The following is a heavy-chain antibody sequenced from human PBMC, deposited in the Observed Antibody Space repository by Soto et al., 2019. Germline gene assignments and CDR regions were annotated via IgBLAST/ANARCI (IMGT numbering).Heavy chain of an antibody. D-gene: IGHD6-19*01. J-gene: IGHJ5*02. CDR2: INYRGTT. V-gene: IGHV4-31*03. CDR1: GGSINSGDSY. Sequence: TLSLNCTVSGGSINSGDSYWNWIRQNPEKGLEWIGYINYRGTTFYNPSLKSRVTISVDTSKNQFSLKLSSVTAADTAVYYCARPYSSGWYPWFDPWGQGTLVTVSS. CDR3: ARPYSSGWYPWFDP.